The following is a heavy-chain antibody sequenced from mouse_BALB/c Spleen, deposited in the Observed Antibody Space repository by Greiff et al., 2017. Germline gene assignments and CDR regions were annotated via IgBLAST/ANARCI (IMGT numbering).Heavy chain of an antibody. D-gene: IGHD1-1*01. CDR3: ARWGTTVGGGDY. CDR1: GYTFTSYW. CDR2: IDPSDSYT. J-gene: IGHJ2*01. Sequence: QVQLQQPGAELVKPGASVKLSCKASGYTFTSYWMHWVKQRPGQGLEWIGEIDPSDSYTNYNQKFKGKATLTVDKSSSTAYMQLSSLTSEDSAVYYCARWGTTVGGGDYWGQGTTLTVSS. V-gene: IGHV1-69*02.